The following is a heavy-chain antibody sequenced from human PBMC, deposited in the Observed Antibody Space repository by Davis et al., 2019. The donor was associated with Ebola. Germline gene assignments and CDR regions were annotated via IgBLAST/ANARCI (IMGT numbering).Heavy chain of an antibody. J-gene: IGHJ6*04. CDR1: GGSISSGGYY. D-gene: IGHD1-1*01. CDR3: ARIERLDGMDV. CDR2: IYYSGST. Sequence: SETLSLTCTVSGGSISSGGYYWSWIRQHPGKGLEWIGYIYYSGSTYYNPSLKSRVTISVDTSKNQFSLKLSSVTAADTAAYYCARIERLDGMDVWGKRTTVTVSS. V-gene: IGHV4-31*03.